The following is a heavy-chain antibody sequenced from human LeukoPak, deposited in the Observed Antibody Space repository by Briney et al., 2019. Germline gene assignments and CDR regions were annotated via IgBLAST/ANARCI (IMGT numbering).Heavy chain of an antibody. CDR3: AKSIEDGGDYSARIADDAFDI. J-gene: IGHJ3*02. Sequence: HPGGSLRLSCTASGFTFSSYAMSWVRQAPGKGLEWVSAISGSGGSTYYADSVKGRFTISRDNSKNTLYLQMNSLRAEDTAVYYCAKSIEDGGDYSARIADDAFDIWGQGTMVTVSS. CDR1: GFTFSSYA. D-gene: IGHD4-17*01. V-gene: IGHV3-23*01. CDR2: ISGSGGST.